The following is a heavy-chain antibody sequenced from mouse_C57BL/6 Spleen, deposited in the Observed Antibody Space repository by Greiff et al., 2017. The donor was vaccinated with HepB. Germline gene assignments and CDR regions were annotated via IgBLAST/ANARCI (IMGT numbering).Heavy chain of an antibody. CDR1: GYAFSSSW. J-gene: IGHJ2*01. D-gene: IGHD2-2*01. V-gene: IGHV1-82*01. CDR3: ERFYVYDERYFDY. CDR2: IYPGDGDT. Sequence: QVQLQQSGPELVKPGASVKISCKASGYAFSSSWMNWVKQRPGKGLEWIGRIYPGDGDTKYNGKFKGKATLTADKSSSTAYMQLSSLTSEDSAVYFFERFYVYDERYFDYWDQGTALTVSS.